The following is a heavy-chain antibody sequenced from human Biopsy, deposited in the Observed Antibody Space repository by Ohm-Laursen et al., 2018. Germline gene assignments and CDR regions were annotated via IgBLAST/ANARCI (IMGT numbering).Heavy chain of an antibody. Sequence: SDTLSLTCPVSGGSVSSNVAYWAWIRQPPGKGLESIGSIFYSGITYYNPSLQSQVTMSVDTSKNQFSLNLTSVTAADTAVYYCARHPTGFWFDPWGQGTLVIVSS. J-gene: IGHJ5*02. CDR1: GGSVSSNVAY. V-gene: IGHV4-39*01. CDR2: IFYSGIT. CDR3: ARHPTGFWFDP.